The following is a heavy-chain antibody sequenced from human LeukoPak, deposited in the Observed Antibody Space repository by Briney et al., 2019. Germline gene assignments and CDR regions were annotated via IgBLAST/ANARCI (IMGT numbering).Heavy chain of an antibody. D-gene: IGHD6-13*01. V-gene: IGHV4-61*02. CDR3: ARAFSSSWYENFQH. J-gene: IGHJ1*01. Sequence: PSQTLSLTCTVSGGSISSGSYYWSWIRQPAGKGLEWIGRIYTSGSTNYNPSLKSRVTMSIDTSKNQFSLKLTSVTAADTAVYYCARAFSSSWYENFQHWGQGTLVTVFS. CDR1: GGSISSGSYY. CDR2: IYTSGST.